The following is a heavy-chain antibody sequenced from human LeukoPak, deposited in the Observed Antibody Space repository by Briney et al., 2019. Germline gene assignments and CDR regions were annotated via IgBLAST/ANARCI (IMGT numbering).Heavy chain of an antibody. V-gene: IGHV4-59*11. CDR1: GGSINSHY. CDR2: IHYSGTT. Sequence: PSETLSLTCTVSGGSINSHYWSWIRQPPGKGLEWIGYIHYSGTTNYNPSLKSRVTISVDTPKSQFSLKLSSVTAADTAVYYCARDPRDSSGDAYFDYWGQGTLVTVSS. D-gene: IGHD3-22*01. J-gene: IGHJ4*02. CDR3: ARDPRDSSGDAYFDY.